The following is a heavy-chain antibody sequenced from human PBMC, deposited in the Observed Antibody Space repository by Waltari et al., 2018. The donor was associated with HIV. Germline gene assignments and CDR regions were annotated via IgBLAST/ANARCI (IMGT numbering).Heavy chain of an antibody. CDR1: GFTVSSNY. J-gene: IGHJ4*02. Sequence: EVQLVESGGGLIQPGGSLRLSCAASGFTVSSNYMSWVRQAPGKGLEWVSVIYSGNITSYSNSVKCRFTISRDNSKNTLFLEMNSLRAEDTAVYYCARDGPGYGGPLDYWGQGTLVTVSS. CDR3: ARDGPGYGGPLDY. V-gene: IGHV3-53*01. CDR2: IYSGNIT. D-gene: IGHD4-17*01.